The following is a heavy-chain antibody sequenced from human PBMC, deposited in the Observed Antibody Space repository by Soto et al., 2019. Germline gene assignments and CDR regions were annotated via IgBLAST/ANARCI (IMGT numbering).Heavy chain of an antibody. CDR3: ARNPRSWYGNYYYGMDV. J-gene: IGHJ6*02. V-gene: IGHV4-39*01. Sequence: SETLSLTCTVSGGSISSSSYYWCWIRQPPGKGLEWIGSIYYSGSTYYNPSLKSRVTISVDTSKNQFSLKLSSVTAADTAVYYCARNPRSWYGNYYYGMDVWGQVTKVT. CDR2: IYYSGST. CDR1: GGSISSSSYY. D-gene: IGHD6-13*01.